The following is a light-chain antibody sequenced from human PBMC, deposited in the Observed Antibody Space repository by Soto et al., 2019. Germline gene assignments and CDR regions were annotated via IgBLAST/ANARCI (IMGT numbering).Light chain of an antibody. V-gene: IGKV3-20*01. CDR3: QQYGSSPYT. Sequence: EIVLTQSPGTLSLSPGERATLSCRASQSVSSSYLAWYQQKPGQAPRVLIYGASSRATGIPDRFSGSGSGTDFTLTISRLEPEDFALYYCQQYGSSPYTFGQGTKLEI. CDR1: QSVSSSY. CDR2: GAS. J-gene: IGKJ2*01.